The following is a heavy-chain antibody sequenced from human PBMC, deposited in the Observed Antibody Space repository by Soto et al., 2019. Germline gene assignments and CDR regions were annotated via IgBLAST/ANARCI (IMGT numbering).Heavy chain of an antibody. Sequence: SGPTLVNPTQTLTLTCTFSGFSLSTSGMCVSWIRQPPGKALEWLALIDWDDDKYYSTSLKTRLTISKDTSKNQVVLTMTNMDPVDTATYYCARIRTLMVGGVIYYYYGMDVWGKGTTVPVSS. J-gene: IGHJ6*04. V-gene: IGHV2-70*01. D-gene: IGHD3-10*01. CDR3: ARIRTLMVGGVIYYYYGMDV. CDR1: GFSLSTSGMC. CDR2: IDWDDDK.